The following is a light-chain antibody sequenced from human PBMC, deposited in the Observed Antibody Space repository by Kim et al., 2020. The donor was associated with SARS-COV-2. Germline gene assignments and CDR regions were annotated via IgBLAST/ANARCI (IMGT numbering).Light chain of an antibody. CDR3: MQGTHWPPT. CDR2: KVS. Sequence: DVVMTQSPLSLPVTLGQPASISCRSSQSLVDRDGNTFLNWFRQRPGQSPRRLIYKVSNRDSGVPDRFSGSGSGTDFTLKISRMEAEDVGVYYCMQGTHWPPTFGQGTKVDIK. J-gene: IGKJ1*01. CDR1: QSLVDRDGNTF. V-gene: IGKV2-30*01.